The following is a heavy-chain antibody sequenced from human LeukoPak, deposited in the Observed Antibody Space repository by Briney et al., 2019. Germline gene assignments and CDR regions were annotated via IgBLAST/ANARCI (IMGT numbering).Heavy chain of an antibody. CDR3: VKDLYKGDSASWYFFHY. CDR1: GFIISDYA. Sequence: GGSLRHSCSASGFIISDYAMHWVRQAPGKGLEYVSGISANGGSTYYADSVKGRFTISRDTSKNTLYLQMSSLRAEDTAIYYCVKDLYKGDSASWYFFHYWGQGTLVTVSS. CDR2: ISANGGST. V-gene: IGHV3-64D*06. J-gene: IGHJ4*02. D-gene: IGHD6-13*01.